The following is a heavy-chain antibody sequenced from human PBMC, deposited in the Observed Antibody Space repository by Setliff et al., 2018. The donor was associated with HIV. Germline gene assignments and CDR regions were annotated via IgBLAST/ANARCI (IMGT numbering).Heavy chain of an antibody. D-gene: IGHD2-2*01. CDR2: INYIGST. V-gene: IGHV4-39*07. CDR3: ACRPQYPI. J-gene: IGHJ4*02. CDR1: GDSISNNNYH. Sequence: SETLSLTCTISGDSISNNNYHWGWIRQPPGKGLEWIGSINYIGSTYFNPSLKSRVTISLDTSKTQFSLKLNAVAAADTAVYYCACRPQYPIWGQGTLVTVSS.